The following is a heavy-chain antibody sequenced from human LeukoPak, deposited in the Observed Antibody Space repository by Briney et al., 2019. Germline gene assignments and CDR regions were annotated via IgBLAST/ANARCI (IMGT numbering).Heavy chain of an antibody. CDR2: IDGSGGTT. V-gene: IGHV3-23*01. Sequence: QPGGSLRLSCPASGFTFTRNAMAWVRQAPRKGLEWVGAIDGSGGTTFSADSVKGRVTISRVQSTNTVYLQMNGLRADDTAVYYCAKAHCSSTSCSRADNWGQGTLVTVSS. D-gene: IGHD2-2*01. CDR3: AKAHCSSTSCSRADN. J-gene: IGHJ4*02. CDR1: GFTFTRNA.